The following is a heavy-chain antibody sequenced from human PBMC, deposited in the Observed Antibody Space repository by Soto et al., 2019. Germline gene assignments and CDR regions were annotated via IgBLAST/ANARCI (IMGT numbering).Heavy chain of an antibody. D-gene: IGHD5-18*01. Sequence: PGGSLRLSCAASGFTFSSYAMSWVRQAPGKGLEWVSAISGSGGSTYYADSVKGRFTISRDNSKNTLYLQMNSLRAEDTAVYYCAKERGATAMVWYYYGMDVWGQGTTVTVSS. V-gene: IGHV3-23*01. CDR1: GFTFSSYA. CDR2: ISGSGGST. J-gene: IGHJ6*02. CDR3: AKERGATAMVWYYYGMDV.